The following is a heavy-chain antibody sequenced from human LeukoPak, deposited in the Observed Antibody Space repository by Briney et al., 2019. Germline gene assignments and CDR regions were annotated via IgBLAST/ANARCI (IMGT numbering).Heavy chain of an antibody. CDR1: GFTFSSYA. V-gene: IGHV3-30-3*01. J-gene: IGHJ4*02. D-gene: IGHD6-13*01. CDR3: ARGIAAAGTVTDQGYYFDY. CDR2: ISYDGSNK. Sequence: PGRSLRLSCAASGFTFSSYAMHWVRQAPGKGLEWVAVISYDGSNKYYAGSVKGRFTISRDNSKNTLYLQMNSLRAEDTAVYYCARGIAAAGTVTDQGYYFDYWGQGTLVTVSS.